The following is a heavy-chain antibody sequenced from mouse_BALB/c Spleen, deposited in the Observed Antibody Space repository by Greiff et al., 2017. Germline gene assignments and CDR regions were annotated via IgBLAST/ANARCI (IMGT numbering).Heavy chain of an antibody. V-gene: IGHV1-54*01. CDR3: ARSGDYDTDWYFDV. Sequence: QVQLKESGAELVRPGTSVKVSCKASGYAFTNYLIEWVKQRPGQGLEWIGVINPGSGGTNYNEKFKGKATLTADKSSSTAYMQLSSLTSDDSAVYFCARSGDYDTDWYFDVWGAGTTVTVSS. J-gene: IGHJ1*01. CDR1: GYAFTNYL. D-gene: IGHD2-4*01. CDR2: INPGSGGT.